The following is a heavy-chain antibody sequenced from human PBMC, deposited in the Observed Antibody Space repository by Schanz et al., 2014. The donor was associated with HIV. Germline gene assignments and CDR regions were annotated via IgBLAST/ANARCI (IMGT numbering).Heavy chain of an antibody. CDR3: AKSQKGASCCFPLDS. D-gene: IGHD2-2*01. Sequence: VRLVESGGGSVKPGGSLRLSCAASGFTFDDYAMHWVRQAPGKGLEWVSGISWNSGSIGYADSVKGRFTISRDNSKNRVFLQMNSLRTEDTAVYYCAKSQKGASCCFPLDSWGQGTLVTVSS. CDR1: GFTFDDYA. V-gene: IGHV3-9*01. J-gene: IGHJ4*02. CDR2: ISWNSGSI.